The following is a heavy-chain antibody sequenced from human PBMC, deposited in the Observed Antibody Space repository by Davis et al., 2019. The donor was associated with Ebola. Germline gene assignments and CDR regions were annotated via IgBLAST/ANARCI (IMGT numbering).Heavy chain of an antibody. D-gene: IGHD3-3*01. J-gene: IGHJ6*02. Sequence: SVKVSCKASGGTFGSYAISWVRQAPGQGLEWMGGIIPIFGTANYAQKFQGRVTITADESTSTAYMELSSLRSEDTAVYYCARSPYYDFWSGPIAYYYYGMDVWGQGTTVTVSS. CDR2: IIPIFGTA. CDR1: GGTFGSYA. CDR3: ARSPYYDFWSGPIAYYYYGMDV. V-gene: IGHV1-69*13.